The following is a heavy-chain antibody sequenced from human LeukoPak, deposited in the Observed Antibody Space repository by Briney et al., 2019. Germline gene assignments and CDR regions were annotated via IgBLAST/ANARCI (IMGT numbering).Heavy chain of an antibody. Sequence: GASVNVSCKASGYTFTIYGISWVRQAPGQGLEWMGWISAYNGNTNYAQKLQGRVTLTTDTSTSTAYMELRSLRSDDTAVYYCARDQDFWSGYYYYGMDVWGQGTTVTVSS. CDR1: GYTFTIYG. V-gene: IGHV1-18*01. D-gene: IGHD3-3*01. CDR3: ARDQDFWSGYYYYGMDV. J-gene: IGHJ6*02. CDR2: ISAYNGNT.